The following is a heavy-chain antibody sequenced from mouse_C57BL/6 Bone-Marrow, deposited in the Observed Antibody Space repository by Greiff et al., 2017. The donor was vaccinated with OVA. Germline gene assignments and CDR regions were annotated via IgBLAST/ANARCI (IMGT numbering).Heavy chain of an antibody. Sequence: EVNLVESGGDLVKPGGSLKLSCAASGFTFSSYGMSWVRQTPDKRLEWVATISSGGSYTYYPDSVKGRFTISRDNAKNTLYLQMSSLKSEDTAMYYCARREVVAPMDYWGQGTSVTVSS. D-gene: IGHD1-1*01. CDR2: ISSGGSYT. CDR3: ARREVVAPMDY. J-gene: IGHJ4*01. V-gene: IGHV5-6*02. CDR1: GFTFSSYG.